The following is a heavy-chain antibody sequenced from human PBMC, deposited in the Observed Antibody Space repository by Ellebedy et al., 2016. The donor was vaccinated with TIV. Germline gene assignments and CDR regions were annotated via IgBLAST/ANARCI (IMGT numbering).Heavy chain of an antibody. D-gene: IGHD4-17*01. CDR1: GYTLTELS. CDR3: ARVHYGDYGDYYGMDV. J-gene: IGHJ6*02. Sequence: ASVKVSCXVSGYTLTELSMHWVRQAPGQGLEWMGIINPSGGSTSYAQKFQGRVTMTRDTSTSTAYMELRSLRSDDTAVYYCARVHYGDYGDYYGMDVWGQGTTVTVSS. V-gene: IGHV1-46*01. CDR2: INPSGGST.